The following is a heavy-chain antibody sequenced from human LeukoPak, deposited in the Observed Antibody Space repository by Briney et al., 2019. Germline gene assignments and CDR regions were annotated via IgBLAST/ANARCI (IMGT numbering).Heavy chain of an antibody. CDR3: AREFEYSSGWLGRWFDP. Sequence: PGRSLRLSCAASGFTFSSYAMHWVRQAPGKGLEWVAAISYDGSNKYYADSVKGRFTISRDNSKNTLYLQMNSLRAEDTAVYYCAREFEYSSGWLGRWFDPWGQGTLVTVSS. V-gene: IGHV3-30*04. J-gene: IGHJ5*02. CDR1: GFTFSSYA. D-gene: IGHD6-19*01. CDR2: ISYDGSNK.